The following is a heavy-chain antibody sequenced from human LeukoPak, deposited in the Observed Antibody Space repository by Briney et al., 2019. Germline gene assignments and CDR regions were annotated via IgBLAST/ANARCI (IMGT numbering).Heavy chain of an antibody. CDR3: ARVCSGGSCLDY. CDR2: ISAYNGNT. V-gene: IGHV1-18*01. D-gene: IGHD2-15*01. Sequence: ASVKVSCKASGYTFTSYGISWVRQAPGQGLEWMGWISAYNGNTNYAQKLQGRVTMTTDTSTSTAYMELSSLTSEDTAVYYCARVCSGGSCLDYWGQGTLVTVYS. J-gene: IGHJ4*02. CDR1: GYTFTSYG.